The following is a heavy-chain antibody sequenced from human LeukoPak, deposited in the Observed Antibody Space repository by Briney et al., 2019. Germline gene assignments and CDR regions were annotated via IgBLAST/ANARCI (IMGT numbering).Heavy chain of an antibody. CDR2: ISGGGSST. Sequence: PGRSLRLSCVASGFTFSSYAMSWVRQAPGKGLEWVSAISGGGSSTYYADSVKGRFTISRDNSKNTLYLQMNSLRAEDTVVYYCAKRYRSGTYLQGDFDYWGQGTLVTVSS. J-gene: IGHJ4*02. V-gene: IGHV3-23*01. D-gene: IGHD1-26*01. CDR1: GFTFSSYA. CDR3: AKRYRSGTYLQGDFDY.